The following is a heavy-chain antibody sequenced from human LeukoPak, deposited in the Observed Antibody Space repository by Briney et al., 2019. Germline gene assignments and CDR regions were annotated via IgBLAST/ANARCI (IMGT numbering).Heavy chain of an antibody. CDR3: ARLVYCCGGSCDY. CDR1: GFTFSSYS. V-gene: IGHV3-21*01. J-gene: IGHJ4*02. CDR2: ISSGSSYL. Sequence: PGRTLSLSRAASGFTFSSYSMNWVRQAPGKGLEWDAYISSGSSYLYNADSVKDRLTISSDNAMNSLCLQMNSLRAEDTAAYYCARLVYCCGGSCDYWGQGTLVTVSS. D-gene: IGHD2-15*01.